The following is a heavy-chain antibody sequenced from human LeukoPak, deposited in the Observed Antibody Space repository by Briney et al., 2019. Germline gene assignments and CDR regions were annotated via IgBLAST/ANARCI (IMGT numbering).Heavy chain of an antibody. CDR2: IYSGGST. V-gene: IGHV3-53*01. D-gene: IGHD3-10*01. CDR3: ARGSHRGLWFGGDAFDI. CDR1: GFTVSSNY. J-gene: IGHJ3*02. Sequence: GGSLRLSCAASGFTVSSNYMSWVRQAPGKGLEWVSVIYSGGSTYYADSVKGRFTISRDNSKNTLYLQMNSLRAEDTAVYYCARGSHRGLWFGGDAFDIWGQGTMVTVSS.